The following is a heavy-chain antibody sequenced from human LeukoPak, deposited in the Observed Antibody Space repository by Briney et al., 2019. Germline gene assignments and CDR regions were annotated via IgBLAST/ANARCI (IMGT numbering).Heavy chain of an antibody. CDR3: ARGWASDGYNYVGFDY. J-gene: IGHJ4*02. Sequence: GGSLRLSCAASGFTFDDYGMSWVRQAPGKGLEWVSGINWNGGSTGYADSVKGRFTISRDNAKNSLYLQMNSLRAEDTALYYCARGWASDGYNYVGFDYWGQGTLATVSS. CDR2: INWNGGST. D-gene: IGHD5-24*01. V-gene: IGHV3-20*04. CDR1: GFTFDDYG.